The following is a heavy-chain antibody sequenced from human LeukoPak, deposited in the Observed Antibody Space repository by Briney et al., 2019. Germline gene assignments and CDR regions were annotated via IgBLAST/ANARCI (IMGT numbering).Heavy chain of an antibody. CDR1: GFTFSSYE. CDR2: ISSSGSTI. Sequence: GGSLRLSCAASGFTFSSYEMNWVRQAPGKGLEWVSYISSSGSTIYYADSVKGRFTISRDNAKNSLYLQMNSPRAEDTAVYYCARWGITIFGVEDYWGQGTLVTVSS. V-gene: IGHV3-48*03. CDR3: ARWGITIFGVEDY. D-gene: IGHD3-3*01. J-gene: IGHJ4*02.